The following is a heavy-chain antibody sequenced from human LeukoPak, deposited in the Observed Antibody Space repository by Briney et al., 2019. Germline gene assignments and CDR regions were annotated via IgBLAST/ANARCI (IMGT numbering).Heavy chain of an antibody. V-gene: IGHV1-18*01. Sequence: GASVKVSCKASGYTFTSYGISWVRQAPGQGLEWMGWISAYNGNTNYAQKLQGRVTMTTDTSTSTAYMELRSLRSDDTAVYYCARDLPAIAAAGTGDWYFDYWGQGTLVTVSS. CDR1: GYTFTSYG. D-gene: IGHD6-13*01. J-gene: IGHJ4*02. CDR2: ISAYNGNT. CDR3: ARDLPAIAAAGTGDWYFDY.